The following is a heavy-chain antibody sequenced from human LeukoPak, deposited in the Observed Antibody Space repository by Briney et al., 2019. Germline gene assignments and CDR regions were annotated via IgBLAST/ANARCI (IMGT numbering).Heavy chain of an antibody. V-gene: IGHV4-59*01. CDR3: AREYCSSTSCLLDY. CDR1: GGSISSYY. J-gene: IGHJ4*02. Sequence: SETLSPTCTVSGGSISSYYWSWIRQPPGKGLEWIGYIYYSGSTNYNPSLKSRVTISVDTSKNQFSLKLSSVTAADTAVYYCAREYCSSTSCLLDYWGQGTLVTVPS. CDR2: IYYSGST. D-gene: IGHD2-2*01.